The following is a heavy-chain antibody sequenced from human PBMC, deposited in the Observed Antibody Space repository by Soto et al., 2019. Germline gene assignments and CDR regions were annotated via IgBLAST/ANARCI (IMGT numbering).Heavy chain of an antibody. J-gene: IGHJ4*02. CDR2: IYYSGST. CDR1: GGSISSGDYY. Sequence: PSETLSLTCTVSGGSISSGDYYWSWIRQHPGKGLEWIGYIYYSGSTYYNPSLKSRVTISVDTSKNQFSLKLSSVTAADTAVYYCARVDSSGYQPFDYWGQGTLVTVSS. V-gene: IGHV4-30-4*01. D-gene: IGHD3-22*01. CDR3: ARVDSSGYQPFDY.